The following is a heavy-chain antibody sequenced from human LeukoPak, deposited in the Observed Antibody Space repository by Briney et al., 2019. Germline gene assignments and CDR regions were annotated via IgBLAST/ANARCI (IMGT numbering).Heavy chain of an antibody. Sequence: SVKVSCKASGGTFSSYAVSWVRQAPGQGLEWMGGIIPIFGTANHAQKFQGRVTITTDESTSTAYMELSSLRSEDTAVYYCARARSPSSGYLLRDHNWFDPWGQGTLVTVSS. V-gene: IGHV1-69*05. CDR3: ARARSPSSGYLLRDHNWFDP. D-gene: IGHD3-22*01. J-gene: IGHJ5*02. CDR1: GGTFSSYA. CDR2: IIPIFGTA.